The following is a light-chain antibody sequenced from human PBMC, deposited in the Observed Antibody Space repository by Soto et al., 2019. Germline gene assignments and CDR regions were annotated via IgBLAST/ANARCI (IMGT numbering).Light chain of an antibody. CDR1: SSDVGGYDY. CDR2: DVS. Sequence: QSALNQPASVSGSPGQSITISCTGTSSDVGGYDYVSWYQQHPGKAPKLLIYDVSNRPSGVSNRFSASKSGNTASLTISGLQAEDEADYFCSSYTTSSTLDVIFGGGTKLTVL. CDR3: SSYTTSSTLDVI. V-gene: IGLV2-14*03. J-gene: IGLJ2*01.